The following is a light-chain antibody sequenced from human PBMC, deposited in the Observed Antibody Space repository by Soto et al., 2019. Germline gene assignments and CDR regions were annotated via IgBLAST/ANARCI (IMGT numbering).Light chain of an antibody. J-gene: IGKJ5*01. CDR1: QSVSTW. V-gene: IGKV1-5*03. CDR2: KAS. CDR3: QHYNSYPIT. Sequence: DIQMTQSPSTLPASVGDRVTITCRASQSVSTWLAWFQQKPGKAPKALISKASNLESGVPSRFSGSGSGTEFTLTISSLQPDDFATYYCQHYNSYPITFGQGTRLEIK.